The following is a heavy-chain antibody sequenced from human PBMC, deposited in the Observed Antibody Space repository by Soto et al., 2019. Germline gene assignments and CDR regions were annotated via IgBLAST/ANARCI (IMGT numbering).Heavy chain of an antibody. Sequence: GGSLRLSCAASGFTFSSYWMSWVRQAPGKGLEWVANIKQDGSEKYYVDSVKGRFTISRDNAKNSLYLQMNSLRAEDTAVYYCARDRYVKVAVAGDIYYYYYMEVWGKGTTVTVSS. CDR3: ARDRYVKVAVAGDIYYYYYMEV. V-gene: IGHV3-7*01. J-gene: IGHJ6*03. CDR1: GFTFSSYW. CDR2: IKQDGSEK. D-gene: IGHD6-19*01.